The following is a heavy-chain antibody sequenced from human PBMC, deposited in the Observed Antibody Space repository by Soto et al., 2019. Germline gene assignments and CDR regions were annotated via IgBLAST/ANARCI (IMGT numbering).Heavy chain of an antibody. J-gene: IGHJ6*02. Sequence: KSSETLSLTCTVSGGSISSYYWSWIRQPPGKGLEWIGYIYYSGSTNYNPSLKSRVTISVDTSKNQFSLKLSSVTAADTAVYYCARGGYDFWSGSSGDYYYGMDVWGQGTTVT. V-gene: IGHV4-59*01. CDR2: IYYSGST. CDR1: GGSISSYY. CDR3: ARGGYDFWSGSSGDYYYGMDV. D-gene: IGHD3-3*01.